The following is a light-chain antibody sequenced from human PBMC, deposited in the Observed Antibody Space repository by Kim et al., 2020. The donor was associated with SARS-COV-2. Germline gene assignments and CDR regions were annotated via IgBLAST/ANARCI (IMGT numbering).Light chain of an antibody. Sequence: EIVLTQSPATLSLSPGERATLSCRASQSVSSYLAWYQQKPGQAPRLLIYDASNRATGIPARFSGSGSGTDFTLTISSLEPEDFAVYYCQQRSNWPLTCGQGTRLEIK. CDR1: QSVSSY. J-gene: IGKJ5*01. CDR3: QQRSNWPLT. CDR2: DAS. V-gene: IGKV3-11*01.